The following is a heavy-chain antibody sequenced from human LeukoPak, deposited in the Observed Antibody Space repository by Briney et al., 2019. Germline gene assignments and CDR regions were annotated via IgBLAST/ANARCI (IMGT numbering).Heavy chain of an antibody. CDR1: GFTFSSYA. V-gene: IGHV3-30*01. CDR3: ARVGATHYFDY. D-gene: IGHD1-26*01. Sequence: GRSLRLSCPASGFTFSSYAMHWVRQAPGKGLEWVVVISYDGSNKYYAASVKARFTISRDNSKNTLYLQMNSLRAEDTAVYYCARVGATHYFDYWGQGTLVTVSS. CDR2: ISYDGSNK. J-gene: IGHJ4*02.